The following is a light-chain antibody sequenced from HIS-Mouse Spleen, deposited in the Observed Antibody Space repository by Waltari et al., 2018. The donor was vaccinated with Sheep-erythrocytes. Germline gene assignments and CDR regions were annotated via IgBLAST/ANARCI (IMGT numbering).Light chain of an antibody. CDR3: CSYAGSYNHV. V-gene: IGLV2-14*03. Sequence: QSALTQPASVSGSPGQSITISCPGTSSDVGGYNYVSWYQQHPGKAPKLMIYDVSNRPSGVSNRFSGSKSGNTASLTISGLQAEDEADYYCCSYAGSYNHVFATGTKVTVL. J-gene: IGLJ1*01. CDR1: SSDVGGYNY. CDR2: DVS.